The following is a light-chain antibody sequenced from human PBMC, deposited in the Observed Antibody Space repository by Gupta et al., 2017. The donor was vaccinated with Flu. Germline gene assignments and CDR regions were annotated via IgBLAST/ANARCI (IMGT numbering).Light chain of an antibody. V-gene: IGLV2-14*01. J-gene: IGLJ3*02. CDR3: ASYTTRSTWV. Sequence: QSALTQPASMSGSPGQSITISCTGTSSDVGYYNYVAWFQQYPGNAPKLVIYGVYNRPSGVSDRFSGSKSGSTASLTISGLQTEDEADYYCASYTTRSTWVFGGGTMLTVL. CDR1: SSDVGYYNY. CDR2: GVY.